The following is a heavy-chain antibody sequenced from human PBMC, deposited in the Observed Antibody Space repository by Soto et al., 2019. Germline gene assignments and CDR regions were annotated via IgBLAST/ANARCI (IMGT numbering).Heavy chain of an antibody. CDR3: AKDRGALRWSEEHYYFDY. V-gene: IGHV3-30*18. D-gene: IGHD2-15*01. J-gene: IGHJ4*02. Sequence: PGESLKISCAASGFTFSSYGMHWVRQAPDKGLEWVAVILYDGSKKYYADSMKGRFTISRDNSKNTLYLQMNSLRAEDSALYYCAKDRGALRWSEEHYYFDYWGQGSLVTVSS. CDR1: GFTFSSYG. CDR2: ILYDGSKK.